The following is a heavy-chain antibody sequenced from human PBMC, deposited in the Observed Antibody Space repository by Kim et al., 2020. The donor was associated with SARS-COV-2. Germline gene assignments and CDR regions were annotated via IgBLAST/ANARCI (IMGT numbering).Heavy chain of an antibody. Sequence: SSSGSTIYYADSVKGRFTISRDNAKNSRYLQMNSLRAEDTAVYYCARYDYWGQGTLVTVSS. J-gene: IGHJ4*02. CDR2: SSSGSTI. V-gene: IGHV3-11*04. CDR3: ARYDY.